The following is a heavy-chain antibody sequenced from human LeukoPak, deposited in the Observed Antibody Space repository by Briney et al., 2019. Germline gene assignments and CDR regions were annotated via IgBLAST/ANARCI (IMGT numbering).Heavy chain of an antibody. V-gene: IGHV3-7*03. CDR1: GFTFGTYW. Sequence: PGKSLRLSCAASGFTFGTYWMSWVRQAPGQGLEWVANINRDGSERYYVDSVKGRFTISRDNARNSLYLEMNSLRAEDTAVYYCAEDHLGIVGATDFDYWGQGTLVTVSS. J-gene: IGHJ4*02. D-gene: IGHD1-26*01. CDR3: AEDHLGIVGATDFDY. CDR2: INRDGSER.